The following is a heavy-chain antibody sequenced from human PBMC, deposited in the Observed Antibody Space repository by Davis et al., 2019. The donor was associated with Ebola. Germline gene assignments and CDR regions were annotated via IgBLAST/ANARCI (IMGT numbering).Heavy chain of an antibody. CDR1: GYTFSSYV. D-gene: IGHD3-10*01. V-gene: IGHV1-3*01. J-gene: IGHJ5*01. CDR3: ARVITMIRGGWFDS. CDR2: INADNGDT. Sequence: AASVKVSCKTSGYTFSSYVIHWVRQAPGQGLEWMGWINADNGDTKYSQKLQGRVTITTDTSTSTAYMEMRSLRSDDTAVYYCARVITMIRGGWFDSWGQGTLVTVSP.